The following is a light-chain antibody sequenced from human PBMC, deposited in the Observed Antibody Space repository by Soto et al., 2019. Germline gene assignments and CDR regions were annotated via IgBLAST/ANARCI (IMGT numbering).Light chain of an antibody. V-gene: IGKV3-20*01. Sequence: IVLTRSPATLSLSPGERATLSCRASQSLSRTYLAWYQQKPGQAPRLLISGVSKRAAGIPDRFSAGGSDTDFTLTISRVEPEDFALYFCQQYDASPITFGRGTRLEIK. CDR1: QSLSRTY. CDR3: QQYDASPIT. CDR2: GVS. J-gene: IGKJ5*01.